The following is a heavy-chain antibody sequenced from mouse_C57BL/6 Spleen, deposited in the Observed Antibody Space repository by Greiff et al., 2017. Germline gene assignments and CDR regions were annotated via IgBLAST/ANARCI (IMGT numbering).Heavy chain of an antibody. J-gene: IGHJ1*03. CDR1: GYTFTSYW. CDR2: IDPSDSET. D-gene: IGHD1-1*01. Sequence: VQLQQPGAELVRPGSSVKLSCKASGYTFTSYWMHWVKQRPIQGLEWIGNIDPSDSETHYNQKFKDKATLTVDKYSSTAYMQLSSLTSEDSAVYYCARDYGRSYVATRGYFDVWGTGTTVTVSS. V-gene: IGHV1-52*01. CDR3: ARDYGRSYVATRGYFDV.